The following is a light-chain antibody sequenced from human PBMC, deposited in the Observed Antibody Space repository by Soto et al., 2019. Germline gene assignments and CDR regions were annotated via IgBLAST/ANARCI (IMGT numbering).Light chain of an antibody. CDR2: DAS. CDR1: QNVGTW. CDR3: QQYKSFSPYT. J-gene: IGKJ2*01. V-gene: IGKV1-5*01. Sequence: DIQMTQSPSTLSAFVGDRVTITCRASQNVGTWLAWYQQKPGKAPKLLIFDASTLDRGVPSRFSGSGSGTHFTLTISSLQPDDFVTYFCQQYKSFSPYTFGQGTKLDLK.